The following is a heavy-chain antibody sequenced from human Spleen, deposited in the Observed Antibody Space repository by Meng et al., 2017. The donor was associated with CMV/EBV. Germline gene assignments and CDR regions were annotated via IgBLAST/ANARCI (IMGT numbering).Heavy chain of an antibody. D-gene: IGHD3-16*01. J-gene: IGHJ4*02. CDR3: ARQGWGFDY. CDR2: VYFTGGT. V-gene: IGHV4-59*02. CDR1: RGSVSSYY. Sequence: GSLRLSCTVSRGSVSSYYWSWLRQTPGKGLEWIGYVYFTGGTNYKPSLNSRVTISIDTSKNQFSLRLNSVIAADTAVYYCARQGWGFDYWGQGTLVTVSS.